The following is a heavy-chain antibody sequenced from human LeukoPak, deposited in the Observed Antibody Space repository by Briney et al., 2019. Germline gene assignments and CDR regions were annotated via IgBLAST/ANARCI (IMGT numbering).Heavy chain of an antibody. CDR3: ARDLHYDYVWGSYRPSDY. D-gene: IGHD3-16*02. CDR1: GGSISSYY. Sequence: KPSETLSLTCTVSGGSISSYYWGWIRQPPGKGLEWIGSIYHSGSTYYNPSLESRVTISVDTSKNQFSLKLNSVTAADTAVYYCARDLHYDYVWGSYRPSDYWGQGTLVTVSS. J-gene: IGHJ4*02. CDR2: IYHSGST. V-gene: IGHV4-38-2*02.